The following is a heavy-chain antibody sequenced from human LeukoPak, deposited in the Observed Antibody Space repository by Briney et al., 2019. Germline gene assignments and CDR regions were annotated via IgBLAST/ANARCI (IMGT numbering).Heavy chain of an antibody. CDR2: ISTAGDP. CDR3: ARASDYYDRSGYWGAFDI. V-gene: IGHV3-13*05. CDR1: GFTFSSYD. Sequence: GGSLRLSCAASGFTFSSYDMHWVRQAPGKGLEWVSAISTAGDPFYPASVMGRCTISTKNTKNSLYLQMNSLRAGDTAVYYCARASDYYDRSGYWGAFDIWGQGTMITVSS. J-gene: IGHJ3*02. D-gene: IGHD3-22*01.